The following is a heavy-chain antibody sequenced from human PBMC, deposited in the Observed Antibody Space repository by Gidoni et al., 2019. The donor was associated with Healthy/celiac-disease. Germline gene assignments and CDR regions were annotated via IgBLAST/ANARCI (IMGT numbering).Heavy chain of an antibody. CDR1: GFTFSSYS. CDR2: ISSSSSYI. CDR3: ARDASQLELLAAFDI. J-gene: IGHJ3*02. Sequence: EVQLVESGGGLVKPGGSLRLSCAASGFTFSSYSMNWVRQAPGKGLEWVSSISSSSSYIYYADSVKGRFTISRDNAKNSLYLQMNSLRAEDTAVYYCARDASQLELLAAFDIWGQGTMVTVSS. V-gene: IGHV3-21*01. D-gene: IGHD1-7*01.